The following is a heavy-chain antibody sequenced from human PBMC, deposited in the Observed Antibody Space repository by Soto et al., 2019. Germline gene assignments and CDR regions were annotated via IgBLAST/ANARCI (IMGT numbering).Heavy chain of an antibody. CDR3: ARSSYSSGPLGFDP. CDR1: GYTFTGYY. J-gene: IGHJ5*02. Sequence: ASVKVSCKASGYTFTGYYVLWVRQAPGQGPECMGWINPYTGGTNYAQKFQGRVTMTRDTSISTAYMELSKLISDDTAVYYCARSSYSSGPLGFDPWGQGTLVTVSS. CDR2: INPYTGGT. D-gene: IGHD6-19*01. V-gene: IGHV1-2*02.